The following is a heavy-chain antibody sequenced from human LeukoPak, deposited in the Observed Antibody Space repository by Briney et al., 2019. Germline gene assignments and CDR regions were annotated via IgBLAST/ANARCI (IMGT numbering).Heavy chain of an antibody. J-gene: IGHJ4*02. V-gene: IGHV3-33*01. Sequence: GGSLRLSCAASGFTFSSYGMHWIRQAPGKGLEWVAVIWHDGNNKYYADSVKGRFTISRDNSKNTLYLQMNTLRAEDTAVYFCARDTSSTFDCWGQGTLVTASS. CDR1: GFTFSSYG. CDR2: IWHDGNNK. CDR3: ARDTSSTFDC.